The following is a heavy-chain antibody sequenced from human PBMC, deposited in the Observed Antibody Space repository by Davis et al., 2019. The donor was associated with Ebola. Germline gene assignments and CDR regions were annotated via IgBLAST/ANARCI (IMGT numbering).Heavy chain of an antibody. Sequence: SVKVSCKASGGTFSSYAISWVRQAPGQGLEWMGGIIPIFGTANYAQKFQGRVTITADKSTSTAYMELSSLRSEDTAVYYCARDEGSIVGATSFDYWGQGTLVTVSS. CDR1: GGTFSSYA. J-gene: IGHJ4*02. CDR2: IIPIFGTA. V-gene: IGHV1-69*06. D-gene: IGHD1-26*01. CDR3: ARDEGSIVGATSFDY.